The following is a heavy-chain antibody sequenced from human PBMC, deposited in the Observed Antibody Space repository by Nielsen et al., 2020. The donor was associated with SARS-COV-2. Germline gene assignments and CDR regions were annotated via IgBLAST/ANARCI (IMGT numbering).Heavy chain of an antibody. J-gene: IGHJ4*02. CDR1: GGSVSSGSYY. CDR2: IYYSGST. CDR3: ARVGIAAAGNNFDY. V-gene: IGHV4-61*01. Sequence: SETLSLTCTVSGGSVSSGSYYWSWIRQPPGKGLEWIGYIYYSGSTNYNPSLKSRVTISVDTSKNQFSLKLSSVTAADTAVYYCARVGIAAAGNNFDYWGQGTLVTVSS. D-gene: IGHD6-13*01.